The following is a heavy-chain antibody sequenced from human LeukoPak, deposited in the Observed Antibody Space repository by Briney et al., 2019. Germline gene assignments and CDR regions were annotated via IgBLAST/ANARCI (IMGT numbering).Heavy chain of an antibody. J-gene: IGHJ6*03. CDR3: ARGSYDYVWGSYRYYYYMDV. CDR2: IYTSGST. CDR1: GGSISSYY. V-gene: IGHV4-4*07. D-gene: IGHD3-16*02. Sequence: PSETLSLTCTVSGGSISSYYWSWIRQPAGKGLEWIGRIYTSGSTNYNPSLKSRVTMSVDTSKNQFSLKLSSVTAADTAVYYCARGSYDYVWGSYRYYYYMDVWGKGTTVTISS.